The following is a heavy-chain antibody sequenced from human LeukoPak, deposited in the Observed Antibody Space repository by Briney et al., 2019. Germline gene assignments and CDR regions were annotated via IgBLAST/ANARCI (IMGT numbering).Heavy chain of an antibody. CDR1: GGSISSSSYY. V-gene: IGHV4-39*01. J-gene: IGHJ3*02. CDR2: IYYSGST. D-gene: IGHD2-15*01. Sequence: SETLSLTCTVSGGSISSSSYYWGWIRQPPGKGLEWIGSIYYSGSTYYNPSLKSRVTISVDTSKNQFSLKLSPVTAADTAVYYCAGKRCSGGSCFDAFDIWGQGTMVTVSS. CDR3: AGKRCSGGSCFDAFDI.